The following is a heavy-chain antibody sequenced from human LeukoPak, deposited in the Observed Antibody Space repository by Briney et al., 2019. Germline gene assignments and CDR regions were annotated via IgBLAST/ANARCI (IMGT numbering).Heavy chain of an antibody. D-gene: IGHD4-17*01. CDR2: IYYRGST. CDR1: GFTFSSYA. J-gene: IGHJ4*02. V-gene: IGHV4-59*01. CDR3: ARVHYGAFDY. Sequence: GSLRLSCAASGFTFSSYAMSWIRQPPGKGLEWIGYIYYRGSTNYNPSLESRVTISVDTSKNQFSLKLSSVTAADTAIYYCARVHYGAFDYWGQGTLVTVSS.